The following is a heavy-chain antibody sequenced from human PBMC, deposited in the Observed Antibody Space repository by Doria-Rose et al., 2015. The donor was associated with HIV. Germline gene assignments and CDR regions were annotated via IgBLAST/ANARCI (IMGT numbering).Heavy chain of an antibody. Sequence: QVQLQESGPGLVRPSQTQSLTCTVLGDSISSGDSFWSWIRQPPGKGPEWIGYISSSGTTYYYPSLRGRLTISLDASKNQFSLNLNSVTAADTAVYYCARARNYGFPHFFDFWGQGTLVTVSS. J-gene: IGHJ4*02. D-gene: IGHD3-10*01. CDR2: ISSSGTT. CDR3: ARARNYGFPHFFDF. V-gene: IGHV4-30-4*01. CDR1: GDSISSGDSF.